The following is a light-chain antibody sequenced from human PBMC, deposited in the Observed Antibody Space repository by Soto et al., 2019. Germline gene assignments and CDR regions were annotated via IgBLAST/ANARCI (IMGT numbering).Light chain of an antibody. CDR1: QSISTS. CDR2: GAS. CDR3: QQYHDWPLT. J-gene: IGKJ4*01. V-gene: IGKV3D-15*01. Sequence: EIVMTQTPATLSVSPGEGATLSCRASQSISTSLAWYQQKPGQAPRLLIDGASSRATGIPARFSGSGSGTEFTLTISSLQSEAFAVYFCQQYHDWPLTFGGGTRVEVK.